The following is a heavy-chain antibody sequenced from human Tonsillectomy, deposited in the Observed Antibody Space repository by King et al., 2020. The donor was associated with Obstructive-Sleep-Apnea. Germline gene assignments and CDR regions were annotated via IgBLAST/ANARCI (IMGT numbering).Heavy chain of an antibody. J-gene: IGHJ4*02. CDR3: ARNSGYDYYFDY. Sequence: QLVQSGAEVKKPGASVKVSCKASGYTFTGYYMHWVRQAPGQGLEWMGWINPDTGDTNFAQNFQGRGTMTRDTAISTAYMELSRLRSDDTAGYYCARNSGYDYYFDYWGQGTLATVSS. CDR1: GYTFTGYY. D-gene: IGHD5-12*01. V-gene: IGHV1-2*02. CDR2: INPDTGDT.